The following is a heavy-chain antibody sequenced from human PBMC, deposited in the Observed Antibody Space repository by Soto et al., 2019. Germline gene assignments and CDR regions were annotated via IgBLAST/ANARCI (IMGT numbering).Heavy chain of an antibody. D-gene: IGHD3-9*01. CDR1: GFTFSSYG. V-gene: IGHV3-30*18. J-gene: IGHJ6*02. Sequence: PGWSLKLSCAACGFTFSSYGMHWGRQAPGKGLEWVAVISYDGSNKYYADSVKGRFTISRDNYKNTLYLQMNSLRAEDTVVYYCAKTGSRGIFWYYGMDVWGQGTTVTVSS. CDR3: AKTGSRGIFWYYGMDV. CDR2: ISYDGSNK.